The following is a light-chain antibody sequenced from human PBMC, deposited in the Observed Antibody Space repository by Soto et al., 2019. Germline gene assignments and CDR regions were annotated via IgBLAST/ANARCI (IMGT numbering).Light chain of an antibody. CDR2: GAS. CDR1: QSVSSN. Sequence: EVVMTQSPATLSVSPGERATLSCRASQSVSSNLGWYQQKPGQAPRLLIYGASTRATGIPGRFSGSGSGTEFTLTISSLQSEDFAVYHCQQYNTWPLTFDGGTKVEI. CDR3: QQYNTWPLT. J-gene: IGKJ4*01. V-gene: IGKV3-15*01.